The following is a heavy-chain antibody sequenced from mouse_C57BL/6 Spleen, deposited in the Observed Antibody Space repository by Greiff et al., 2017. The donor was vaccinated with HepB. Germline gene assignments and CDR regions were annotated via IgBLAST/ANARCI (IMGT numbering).Heavy chain of an antibody. CDR3: ARKGYDYDWFAY. Sequence: VQLQQSGAELVKPGASVKMSCKASGYTFTSYWITWVKQRPGQGLEWIGDIYPGSGSTNYNEKFKSKATLTVDTSSSTAYMQLSSLTSEDSAVYYGARKGYDYDWFAYWGQGTLVTVSA. V-gene: IGHV1-55*01. J-gene: IGHJ3*01. D-gene: IGHD2-4*01. CDR2: IYPGSGST. CDR1: GYTFTSYW.